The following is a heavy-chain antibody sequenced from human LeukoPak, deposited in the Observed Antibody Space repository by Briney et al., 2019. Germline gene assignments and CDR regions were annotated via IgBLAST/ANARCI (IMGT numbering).Heavy chain of an antibody. J-gene: IGHJ4*02. CDR2: IYYSGST. Sequence: PSETLSLTCTVSGGSISSGDYYWSWIRQPPGKGLEWIGYIYYSGSTTYNPSLKSRLTISIDMSKNQFSLKLSSVTAADTAVYYCARDRGYFDSSGYYSWGQGTLVTVSS. CDR1: GGSISSGDYY. D-gene: IGHD3-22*01. CDR3: ARDRGYFDSSGYYS. V-gene: IGHV4-30-4*01.